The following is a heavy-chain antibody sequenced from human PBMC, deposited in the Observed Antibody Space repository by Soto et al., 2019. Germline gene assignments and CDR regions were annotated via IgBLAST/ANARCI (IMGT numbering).Heavy chain of an antibody. CDR2: IYDSGTT. D-gene: IGHD5-18*01. CDR3: APEGEYRHGYFDY. J-gene: IGHJ4*02. Sequence: SDTLSXTCTVSAGSSIVNYLIFRRQPPGKGLELLGYIYDSGTTNYNPSVKSRVTISLENSKSQFSLRLSSVTAADTAVYYCAPEGEYRHGYFDYWGQGA. CDR1: AGSSIVNY. V-gene: IGHV4-59*01.